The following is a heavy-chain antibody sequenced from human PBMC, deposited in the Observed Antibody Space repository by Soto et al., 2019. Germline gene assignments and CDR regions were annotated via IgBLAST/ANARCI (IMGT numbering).Heavy chain of an antibody. Sequence: SVKVSCKASGGTFSSYAISWVRQAPGQGLEWMGGIIPIFGTANYAQKFQGRVTITADESTSTAYMELSSLRSEDTAVYCCARFYGTIFGLKDWGQGALVTVSS. CDR1: GGTFSSYA. CDR3: ARFYGTIFGLKD. D-gene: IGHD3-3*01. J-gene: IGHJ4*02. V-gene: IGHV1-69*13. CDR2: IIPIFGTA.